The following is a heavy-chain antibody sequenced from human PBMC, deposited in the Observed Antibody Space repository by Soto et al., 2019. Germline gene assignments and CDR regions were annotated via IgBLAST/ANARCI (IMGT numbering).Heavy chain of an antibody. Sequence: GGSLRLSCAASGFTFSSYEMNWVRQAPGKGLEWVSYISSGSTIYYADSVKGRFTISRDNAKNSLYLQMNSLRAEDTAVYYCARDRKGSSGCPDYWGQGTLVTVSS. CDR1: GFTFSSYE. J-gene: IGHJ4*02. V-gene: IGHV3-48*03. CDR3: ARDRKGSSGCPDY. CDR2: ISSGSTI. D-gene: IGHD6-19*01.